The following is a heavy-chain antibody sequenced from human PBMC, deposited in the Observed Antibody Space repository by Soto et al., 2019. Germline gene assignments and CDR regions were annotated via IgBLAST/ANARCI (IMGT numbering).Heavy chain of an antibody. CDR1: GYSISSGYY. J-gene: IGHJ4*02. V-gene: IGHV4-38-2*01. D-gene: IGHD3-16*02. CDR3: ARLSTLIAPFDS. Sequence: PSETLSLTCAVSGYSISSGYYWGWIRQPPGKGLEWIGSIYHSGSTYYNPSLKSRVTISVDTSKNQFSLKLSSVTAADTAVYYCARLSTLIAPFDSWGQGTLVTVSS. CDR2: IYHSGST.